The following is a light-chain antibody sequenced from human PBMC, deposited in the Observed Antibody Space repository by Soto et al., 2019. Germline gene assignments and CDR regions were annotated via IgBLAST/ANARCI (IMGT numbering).Light chain of an antibody. Sequence: EIVLTHSPGTLSLSPCERATLSFRASQSVSSSYLAWYQQRPGQAPRLLIYAASNTAPGIPDRFSGSGSGTDFTLTISRLEPEDFAVYYCQEYGMSRTFGQGTRLEIK. V-gene: IGKV3-20*01. CDR2: AAS. CDR3: QEYGMSRT. J-gene: IGKJ5*01. CDR1: QSVSSSY.